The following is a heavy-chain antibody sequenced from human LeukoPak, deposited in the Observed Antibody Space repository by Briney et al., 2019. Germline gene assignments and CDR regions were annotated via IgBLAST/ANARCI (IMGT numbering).Heavy chain of an antibody. Sequence: SETLSLTCTVSGVSITGYYWSWIRQPPGKGLEWIGYIYYSGSTNYNPSLRSRVTMALDTSKNQFSLNLRSVTAADTAVYYCARDPGYSYGLDYWGQGTLVTVSS. D-gene: IGHD5-18*01. CDR2: IYYSGST. CDR3: ARDPGYSYGLDY. J-gene: IGHJ4*02. V-gene: IGHV4-59*01. CDR1: GVSITGYY.